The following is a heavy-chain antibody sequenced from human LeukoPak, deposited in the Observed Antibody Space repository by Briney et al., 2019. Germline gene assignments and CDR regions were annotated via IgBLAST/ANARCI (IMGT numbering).Heavy chain of an antibody. CDR2: INHSGST. D-gene: IGHD6-13*01. CDR3: ARDEVLTQQQLAIYYYYGMDV. J-gene: IGHJ6*02. Sequence: SETLSLTCAVYGGSFSGYYWSWIRQPPGKGLEWIGEINHSGSTNYNPSLKSRVTISVDTSKNQFSLKLSSVTAADMAVYYCARDEVLTQQQLAIYYYYGMDVWGQGTTVTVSS. CDR1: GGSFSGYY. V-gene: IGHV4-34*01.